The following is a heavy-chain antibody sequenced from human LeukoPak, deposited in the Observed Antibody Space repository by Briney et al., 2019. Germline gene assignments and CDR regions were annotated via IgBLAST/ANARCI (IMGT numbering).Heavy chain of an antibody. CDR1: GYTFTSYY. J-gene: IGHJ4*02. Sequence: ASVKVSCQASGYTFTSYYMHWVRQAPGQGLEWMGIINPSGGSTSYAQKFQGRVTMTRDTSTSTVYMELSSLRSEDTAVYYCARAGWDYDILTGYFDYWGQGTLVTVSS. CDR3: ARAGWDYDILTGYFDY. V-gene: IGHV1-46*01. D-gene: IGHD3-9*01. CDR2: INPSGGST.